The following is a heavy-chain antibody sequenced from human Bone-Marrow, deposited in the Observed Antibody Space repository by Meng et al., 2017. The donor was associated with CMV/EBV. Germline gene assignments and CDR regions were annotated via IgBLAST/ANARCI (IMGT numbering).Heavy chain of an antibody. D-gene: IGHD2-15*01. CDR2: IKQDGSEK. Sequence: GESLKISCAASGFTFSSYWMSWVRQAPGKGLEWVANIKQDGSEKYYVDSVKGRFTISRDNAKNSLYLQMNSLRAEDTAVYYCARREWQLHQNGMDVWGQGTTVTVSS. V-gene: IGHV3-7*01. CDR1: GFTFSSYW. CDR3: ARREWQLHQNGMDV. J-gene: IGHJ6*02.